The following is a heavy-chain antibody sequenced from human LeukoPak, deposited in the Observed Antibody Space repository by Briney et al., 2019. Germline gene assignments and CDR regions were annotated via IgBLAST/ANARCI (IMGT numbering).Heavy chain of an antibody. J-gene: IGHJ5*02. CDR3: ARDLEGLAYCGGDCYPGNWFDP. CDR1: GYTFTSYY. D-gene: IGHD2-21*02. V-gene: IGHV1-46*01. CDR2: INPSGGST. Sequence: GASVKVSRKASGYTFTSYYMHWVRQAPGQGLEWMGIINPSGGSTSYAQKFQGRVTMTRDTSTSTVYMELSSLRSEDTAVYYCARDLEGLAYCGGDCYPGNWFDPWGQGTLVTVSS.